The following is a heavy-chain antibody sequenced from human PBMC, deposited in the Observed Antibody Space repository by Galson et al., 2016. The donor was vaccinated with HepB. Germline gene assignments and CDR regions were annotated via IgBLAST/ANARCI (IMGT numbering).Heavy chain of an antibody. CDR2: IWSDGSNK. CDR3: TRDPGYYDSSGYYYPGPFD. CDR1: GFTFSSYG. D-gene: IGHD3-22*01. V-gene: IGHV3-33*01. Sequence: SLRLSCAASGFTFSSYGMHWVRQAPGKGLEWVAMIWSDGSNKYYIDSVKGRFTISRDNFQNTLYLQMNSLRAEDTAVYYCTRDPGYYDSSGYYYPGPFDCGQGTLVTVSS. J-gene: IGHJ4*02.